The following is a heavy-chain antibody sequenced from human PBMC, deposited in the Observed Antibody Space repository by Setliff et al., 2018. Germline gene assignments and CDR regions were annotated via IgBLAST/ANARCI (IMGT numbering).Heavy chain of an antibody. D-gene: IGHD2-2*01. CDR2: ISASGRTT. Sequence: GGSLRLSCAASGFTFSSYWMHWVRQAPGKGLVWVSAISASGRTTYSADSVKGRFTISRDNSKNTLYLQMNSLRAEDTAVYYCASASYLVPADPSRYYYGMDVWGQGTTVTVSS. V-gene: IGHV3-23*01. CDR1: GFTFSSYW. CDR3: ASASYLVPADPSRYYYGMDV. J-gene: IGHJ6*02.